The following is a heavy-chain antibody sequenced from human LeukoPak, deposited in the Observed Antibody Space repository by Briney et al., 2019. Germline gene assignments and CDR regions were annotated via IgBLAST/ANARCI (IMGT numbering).Heavy chain of an antibody. D-gene: IGHD5-18*01. CDR2: ISYDGSNK. CDR1: GFTFSSYW. V-gene: IGHV3-30*18. CDR3: AKEGRQLWSGRDGMDV. J-gene: IGHJ6*02. Sequence: GGSLRLSCAASGFTFSSYWMHWVRQAPGKGLEWVAVISYDGSNKYYADSVKGRFTISRDNSKNTLYLQMNSLRAEDTAVYYCAKEGRQLWSGRDGMDVWGQGTTVTVSS.